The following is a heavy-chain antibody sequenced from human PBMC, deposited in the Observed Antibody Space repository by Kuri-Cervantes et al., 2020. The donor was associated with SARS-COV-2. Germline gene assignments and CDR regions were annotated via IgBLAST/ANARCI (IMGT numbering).Heavy chain of an antibody. Sequence: GGPLRLSCAASGFTFSSYDMHWVRQATGKGLEWVSAIGTAGDTYYPGSVKGRFTISRENAKNSLYLQMNSLRAGDTAVYYCARDGQYYYDSSGYYSDWYFDLWGRGTLVTVSS. V-gene: IGHV3-13*04. CDR3: ARDGQYYYDSSGYYSDWYFDL. CDR2: IGTAGDT. CDR1: GFTFSSYD. J-gene: IGHJ2*01. D-gene: IGHD3-22*01.